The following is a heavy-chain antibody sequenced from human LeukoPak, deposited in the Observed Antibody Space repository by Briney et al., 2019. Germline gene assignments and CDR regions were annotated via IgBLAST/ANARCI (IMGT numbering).Heavy chain of an antibody. D-gene: IGHD3-10*01. Sequence: GGSLRLSCAASGFTVSSNYMNWVRQAPGKGLEWISVIYTGDSTFYADSMKGRFIISRDNSKNTLYLQMSSLRAEDTAVYYCAREKYYYGSGFDLWGRGTLVTVSS. J-gene: IGHJ2*01. V-gene: IGHV3-53*01. CDR3: AREKYYYGSGFDL. CDR2: IYTGDST. CDR1: GFTVSSNY.